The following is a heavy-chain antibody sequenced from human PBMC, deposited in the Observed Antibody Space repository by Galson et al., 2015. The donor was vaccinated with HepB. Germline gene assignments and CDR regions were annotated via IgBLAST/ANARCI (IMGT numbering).Heavy chain of an antibody. V-gene: IGHV1-3*01. J-gene: IGHJ5*02. D-gene: IGHD5-18*01. CDR2: INAGNGNT. Sequence: SVKVSCKASGYTFTSYAMHWVRQAPGQRLEWMGWINAGNGNTKYSQKFQGRVTITRDTSASTAYMELSSLRSEDTAVYYCAREGLKYRQLRPWGQGTLVTVSS. CDR1: GYTFTSYA. CDR3: AREGLKYRQLRP.